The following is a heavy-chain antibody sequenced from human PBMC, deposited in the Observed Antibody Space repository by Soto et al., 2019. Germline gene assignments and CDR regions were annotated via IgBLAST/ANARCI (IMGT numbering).Heavy chain of an antibody. Sequence: SVKVSCKASGGTFSSYAISWVRQAPGQGLEWMGEIIPIFGTANYAQKFQGRVTITADESTSTAYMELSSLRSEDTAVYYCAIDLASSSWTEIDYWGQGTLVTVSS. J-gene: IGHJ4*02. D-gene: IGHD6-13*01. V-gene: IGHV1-69*13. CDR3: AIDLASSSWTEIDY. CDR1: GGTFSSYA. CDR2: IIPIFGTA.